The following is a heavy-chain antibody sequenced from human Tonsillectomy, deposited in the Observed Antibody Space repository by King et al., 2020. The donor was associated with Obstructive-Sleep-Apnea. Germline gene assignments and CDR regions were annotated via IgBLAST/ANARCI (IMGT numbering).Heavy chain of an antibody. Sequence: VQLQQWGAGLLKPSETLSLTCAVYGGSFSGYYWSWIRQPPGKGLEWIGEINHSGSTNYNPSLKSRVTISVDTSKNQFSLKLSSVTAADTAVYYCAREDSSGWYMPPPFDYWGQGTLVTVSS. V-gene: IGHV4-34*01. CDR2: INHSGST. D-gene: IGHD6-19*01. J-gene: IGHJ4*02. CDR3: AREDSSGWYMPPPFDY. CDR1: GGSFSGYY.